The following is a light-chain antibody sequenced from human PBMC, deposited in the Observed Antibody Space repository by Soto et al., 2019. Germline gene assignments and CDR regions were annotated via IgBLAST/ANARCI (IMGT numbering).Light chain of an antibody. V-gene: IGKV1-39*01. J-gene: IGKJ4*01. CDR1: QSISSY. CDR3: QLSYSTPDT. CDR2: AAS. Sequence: DIQMTQSPSSLSASVGDRVTITCRASQSISSYLNWYQQKPGKAPKLLIYAASSLQSGVPSRFSGSGSGTDFTLTISTLQPEDFATYYCQLSYSTPDTFGGGTKVEIK.